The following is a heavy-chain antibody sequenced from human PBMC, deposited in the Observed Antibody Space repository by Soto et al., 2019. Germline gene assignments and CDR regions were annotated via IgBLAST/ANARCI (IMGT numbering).Heavy chain of an antibody. CDR1: GFTFSSYG. J-gene: IGHJ6*03. Sequence: QVQLVESGGGVVQPGRSLRLSCAASGFTFSSYGMHWVRQAPGKGLEWVAVIWYGGSNKYYADSVKGRFTISRDNSKNTLYLQMNSLRAEDTAAYYGAREGVGSGRYLRSYYMDVWGKGTTVTVSS. CDR3: AREGVGSGRYLRSYYMDV. D-gene: IGHD3-10*01. CDR2: IWYGGSNK. V-gene: IGHV3-33*01.